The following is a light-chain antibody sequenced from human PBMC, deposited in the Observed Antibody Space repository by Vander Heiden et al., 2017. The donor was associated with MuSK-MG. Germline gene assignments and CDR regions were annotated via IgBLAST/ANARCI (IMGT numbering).Light chain of an antibody. CDR3: NCRGTSGDHMV. CDR2: GKD. J-gene: IGLJ3*02. CDR1: ILRTYS. V-gene: IGLV3-19*01. Sequence: SSELTQDPAVSVALGQAVRMTCQGYILRTYSASWDKQKPGPAPAVVIYGKDNRPSGIPDRFSGSSSGDTASLNITGAQAEDEADYYCNCRGTSGDHMVFGGGTKLTVL.